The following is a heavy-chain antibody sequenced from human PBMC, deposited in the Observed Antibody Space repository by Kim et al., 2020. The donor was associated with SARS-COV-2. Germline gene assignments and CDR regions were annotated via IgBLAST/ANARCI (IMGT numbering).Heavy chain of an antibody. J-gene: IGHJ5*02. D-gene: IGHD5-18*01. CDR1: GFTFGSYA. CDR3: AKDKDTFRFDP. V-gene: IGHV3-23*01. CDR2: ISGSGGST. Sequence: GGSLRLSCAASGFTFGSYAMTWVRQAPGKGLEWVSSISGSGGSTYYADSVKGRFTISRDSSKNTLYLQMNSLRVEDTALYYCAKDKDTFRFDPWGQGTLVTVSS.